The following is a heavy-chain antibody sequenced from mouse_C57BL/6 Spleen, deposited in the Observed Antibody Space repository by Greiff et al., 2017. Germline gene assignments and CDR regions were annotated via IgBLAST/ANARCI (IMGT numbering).Heavy chain of an antibody. CDR2: IDPSDSYT. D-gene: IGHD2-5*01. Sequence: QVQLQQSGAELVKPGASVKLSCKASGYTFTSYWMQWVKQRPGQGLEWIGEIDPSDSYTNYNQKFKGKATLTVDTSSSTAYMQLSILTSEDSAVYYCARLDSNYFDYWGQGTTLTVSS. V-gene: IGHV1-50*01. CDR3: ARLDSNYFDY. J-gene: IGHJ2*01. CDR1: GYTFTSYW.